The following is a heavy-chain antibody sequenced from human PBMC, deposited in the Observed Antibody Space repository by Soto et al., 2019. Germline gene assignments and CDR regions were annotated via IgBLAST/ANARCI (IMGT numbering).Heavy chain of an antibody. CDR3: AGVSYGDNSANNC. V-gene: IGHV3-30-3*01. Sequence: GGSLRLSCAASGLTFSSYAMSWVRQAPGKGLEWVAATSYDGHNQYYADSEKGRFTISRDNSKNTLDLQMNSLRAEDTAVYYCAGVSYGDNSANNCWGQGALVTVSS. J-gene: IGHJ4*02. D-gene: IGHD1-20*01. CDR1: GLTFSSYA. CDR2: TSYDGHNQ.